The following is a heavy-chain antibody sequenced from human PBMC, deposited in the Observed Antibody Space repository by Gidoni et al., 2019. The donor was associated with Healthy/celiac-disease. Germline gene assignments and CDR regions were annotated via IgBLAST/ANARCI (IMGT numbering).Heavy chain of an antibody. D-gene: IGHD1-26*01. Sequence: QVQLVPSGAEVKKPGASVKVSCKASGYTFTSYYMHWVRPAPGQGLEWMGIINPSGGSTSYAQKFQGRVTMTRDTSTSTVYMELSSLRSEDTAVYYCARDDVGATDYYYYYMDVWGKGTTVTVSS. CDR3: ARDDVGATDYYYYYMDV. CDR1: GYTFTSYY. CDR2: INPSGGST. J-gene: IGHJ6*03. V-gene: IGHV1-46*01.